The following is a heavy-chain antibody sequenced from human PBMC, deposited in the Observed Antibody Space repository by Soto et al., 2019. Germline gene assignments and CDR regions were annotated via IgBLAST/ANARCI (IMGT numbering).Heavy chain of an antibody. CDR2: IYWDDDK. D-gene: IGHD1-1*01. V-gene: IGHV2-5*02. CDR3: AHLPGQRDYYYNGMDV. CDR1: GFSLSTSGVG. Sequence: QITLKESGPTLVKPTQTLTLTCTFSGFSLSTSGVGVGWIRQPPGKALQWLALIYWDDDKRYSPSLKSRPTITKDTSKNQVVITMTNMDPVDTATYYCAHLPGQRDYYYNGMDVWGQGTTVTVSS. J-gene: IGHJ6*02.